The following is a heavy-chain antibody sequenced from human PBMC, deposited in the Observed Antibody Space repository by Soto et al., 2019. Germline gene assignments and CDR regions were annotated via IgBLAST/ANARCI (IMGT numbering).Heavy chain of an antibody. J-gene: IGHJ1*01. D-gene: IGHD3-22*01. V-gene: IGHV3-53*02. CDR3: ATSYYYDHVQH. CDR2: IYSDGST. Sequence: EVQLVETGGGLIQPGGSLRLSCAASGFTVSSNYMSWVRKAPGKGLEWVSVIYSDGSTYYADSVKGRFTISRDNSKNTLDLQMTSLSAEETAVYYCATSYYYDHVQHWGQGTLVTVSS. CDR1: GFTVSSNY.